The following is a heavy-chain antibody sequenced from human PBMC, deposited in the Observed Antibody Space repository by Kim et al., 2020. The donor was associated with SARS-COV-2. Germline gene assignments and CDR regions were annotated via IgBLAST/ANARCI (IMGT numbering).Heavy chain of an antibody. CDR1: DFTVSTHY. D-gene: IGHD3-10*01. CDR2: IYRGDGST. CDR3: GRDPGFRNGMDV. J-gene: IGHJ6*02. V-gene: IGHV3-53*01. Sequence: GGSLRLSCAASDFTVSTHYMNWVRQAPGKGLEWISVIYRGDGSTYIAHSVKGRFTISRDNSKNTVYLQMNSLRVEDTAVYYCGRDPGFRNGMDVWGQGTT.